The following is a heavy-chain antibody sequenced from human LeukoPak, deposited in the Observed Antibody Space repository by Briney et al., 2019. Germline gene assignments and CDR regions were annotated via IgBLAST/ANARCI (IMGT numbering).Heavy chain of an antibody. D-gene: IGHD1-26*01. J-gene: IGHJ4*02. Sequence: GGSLRLYCAASGFTFSTYWMHWVRQAPGKGLVWISRIKTGGSIISYADSVRDRFTISRDNAKNTLYLQMNSLRVEDTAVYYCARVATGSYHFDYWGQGTLVTVSS. CDR2: IKTGGSII. CDR1: GFTFSTYW. V-gene: IGHV3-74*01. CDR3: ARVATGSYHFDY.